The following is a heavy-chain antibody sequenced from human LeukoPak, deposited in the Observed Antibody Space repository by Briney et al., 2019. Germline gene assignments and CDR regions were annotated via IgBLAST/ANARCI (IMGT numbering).Heavy chain of an antibody. D-gene: IGHD3-3*01. V-gene: IGHV4-59*01. Sequence: SETLSLTCTVSGGSISSYYWSWIRQPPGKGLEWIGYIYYSGSTNYNPSLKSRVTISVDTSKNQFSLKLSSVTAADTAVYYCARNERSGYPPGVGMDVWGQGTTVTVSS. CDR3: ARNERSGYPPGVGMDV. CDR1: GGSISSYY. J-gene: IGHJ6*02. CDR2: IYYSGST.